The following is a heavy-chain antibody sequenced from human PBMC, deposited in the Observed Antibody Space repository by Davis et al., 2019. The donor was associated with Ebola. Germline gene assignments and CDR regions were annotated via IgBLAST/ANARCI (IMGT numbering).Heavy chain of an antibody. D-gene: IGHD3-16*01. CDR2: TYYTGSA. CDR3: AERGGSV. Sequence: PSETLSLTCTVSGVSISRPFCRCIRQQPGQLLEWIGSTYYTGSAYYTSSLISRVTISVDTSKNQFSLKLSSVTAADTAMYYCAERGGSVWGQGTLVTVSS. V-gene: IGHV4-59*11. CDR1: GVSISRPF. J-gene: IGHJ4*02.